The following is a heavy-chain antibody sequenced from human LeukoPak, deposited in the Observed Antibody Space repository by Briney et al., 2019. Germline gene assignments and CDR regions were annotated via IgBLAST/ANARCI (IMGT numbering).Heavy chain of an antibody. CDR2: INHSGST. CDR3: AGSVVGATGNDY. Sequence: SETLSLTCAVYGGSFSGYYWSWIRQPPGKGLEWIGEINHSGSTNYNPSLKSRVTISVDTPKNQFSLKLSSVTAADTAVYYCAGSVVGATGNDYWGQGTLVTVSS. V-gene: IGHV4-34*01. D-gene: IGHD1-26*01. CDR1: GGSFSGYY. J-gene: IGHJ4*02.